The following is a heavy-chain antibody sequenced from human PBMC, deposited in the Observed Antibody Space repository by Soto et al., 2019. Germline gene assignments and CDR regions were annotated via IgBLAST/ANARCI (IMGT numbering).Heavy chain of an antibody. CDR3: ARGPTGYWYFDL. CDR1: GFNFNDYA. CDR2: ISCDGTTT. J-gene: IGHJ2*01. V-gene: IGHV3-43D*04. Sequence: GPRLVPCDASGFNFNDYAMHWVRQAPGKGLEWVSLISCDGTTTYYADSVKGRFTISKDSSKKSLYLQMDSLRADDAALYYCARGPTGYWYFDLWGRGTQVTVYS.